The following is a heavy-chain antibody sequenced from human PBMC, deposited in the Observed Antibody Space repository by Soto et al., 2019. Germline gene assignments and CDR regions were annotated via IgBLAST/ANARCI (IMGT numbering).Heavy chain of an antibody. CDR3: AKDMGYDLSPLCYFDY. Sequence: EVQLVESGGGLVQPGRSLRLACAASGVTFDDYAMHCVRQAPGQGLEWVSGTSWNSGSIGYADSVKGRFTISRDNAKNSLYLQMNSLRSEDSALYYCAKDMGYDLSPLCYFDYWGQGTLVTVSS. D-gene: IGHD5-12*01. V-gene: IGHV3-9*01. CDR1: GVTFDDYA. CDR2: TSWNSGSI. J-gene: IGHJ4*02.